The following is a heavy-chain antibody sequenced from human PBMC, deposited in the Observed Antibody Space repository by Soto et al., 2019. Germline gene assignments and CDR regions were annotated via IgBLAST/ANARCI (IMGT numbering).Heavy chain of an antibody. V-gene: IGHV4-39*07. CDR3: AKDSGYNYGYFRWFDP. CDR2: IYYSGST. Sequence: SETLSLTCTVSGGSISSSSYYWGWIRQPPGKGLEWIGSIYYSGSTYYNPSLKSRVTISVDASKRQFSLKLSSVTAADTAVYYCAKDSGYNYGYFRWFDPWGQGTLVTVSS. D-gene: IGHD5-18*01. CDR1: GGSISSSSYY. J-gene: IGHJ5*02.